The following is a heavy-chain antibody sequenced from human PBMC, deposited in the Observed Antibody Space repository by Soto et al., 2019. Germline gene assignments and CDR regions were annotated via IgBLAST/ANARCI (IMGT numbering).Heavy chain of an antibody. CDR3: AKGRSYYYYYGVDV. Sequence: GGSLRLSCAASGFTFSSYSMNWVRQAPGKGLEWVSRINSDGSSTTYADSVKGRFTVSRDNAKSTLYLQMNSLRAEDTALYYCAKGRSYYYYYGVDVWGQGTTVTVSS. CDR1: GFTFSSYS. J-gene: IGHJ6*02. CDR2: INSDGSST. V-gene: IGHV3-74*01.